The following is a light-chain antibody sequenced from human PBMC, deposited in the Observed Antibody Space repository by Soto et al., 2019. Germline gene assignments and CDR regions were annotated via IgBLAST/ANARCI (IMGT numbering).Light chain of an antibody. CDR2: GAS. V-gene: IGKV3-15*01. CDR1: QSVSSSY. J-gene: IGKJ5*01. CDR3: QQYNNWPPIT. Sequence: EIVMTQSPATLSVSPGEIATLSCRASQSVSSSYLAWYQQKPGQAPRLLIYGASTRATGIPARFSGSGSGTEFTLTISSLQSEDFAVYFCQQYNNWPPITFGQGTRLEIK.